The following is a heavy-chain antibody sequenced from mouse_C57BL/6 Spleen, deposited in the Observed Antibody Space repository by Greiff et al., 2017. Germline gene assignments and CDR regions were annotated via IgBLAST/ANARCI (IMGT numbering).Heavy chain of an antibody. J-gene: IGHJ3*01. CDR2: IYPGSGST. D-gene: IGHD2-4*01. Sequence: QVQLQQPGAELVKPGASVKMSCKASGYTFTSYWVTWVKQRPGQGLEWIGDIYPGSGSTNYNEKFKSKATLTVDTSSSTAYMQLSSLTSEDSAVYYCARYDYAGAWFAYWGQGTLVTVSA. CDR1: GYTFTSYW. CDR3: ARYDYAGAWFAY. V-gene: IGHV1-55*01.